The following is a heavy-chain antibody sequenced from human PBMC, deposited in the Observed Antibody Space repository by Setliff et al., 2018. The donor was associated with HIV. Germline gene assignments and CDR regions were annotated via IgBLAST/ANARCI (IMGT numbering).Heavy chain of an antibody. CDR1: GGSFSGYY. D-gene: IGHD3-22*01. CDR2: INQSENT. J-gene: IGHJ6*02. CDR3: ARDRYDSSGFGLGYGMDF. V-gene: IGHV4-34*01. Sequence: SETLSLTCTVYGGSFSGYYWSWIRQPPGMGLEWIGEINQSENTNYNPSLKSRVTISADPSKNQFSLKLSSVTAADTAVYYCARDRYDSSGFGLGYGMDFWGQGTTVT.